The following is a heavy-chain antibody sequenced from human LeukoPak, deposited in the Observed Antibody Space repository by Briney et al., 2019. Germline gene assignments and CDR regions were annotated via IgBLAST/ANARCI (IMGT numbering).Heavy chain of an antibody. CDR3: ARDLGMATTL. J-gene: IGHJ4*02. D-gene: IGHD5-24*01. CDR2: ISSSSSYI. Sequence: GGSLRLSCAASGFTFSSYWMHWVRQAPGKGLEWVSSISSSSSYIYYADSVKGRFTISRDNAKNSLYLQMNSLRAEDTAVYYCARDLGMATTLGGQGTLVTVSS. V-gene: IGHV3-21*01. CDR1: GFTFSSYW.